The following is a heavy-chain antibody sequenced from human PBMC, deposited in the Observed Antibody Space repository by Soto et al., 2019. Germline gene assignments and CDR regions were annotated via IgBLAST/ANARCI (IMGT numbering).Heavy chain of an antibody. CDR1: GGSISSSSYY. V-gene: IGHV4-39*01. CDR2: IYYSGST. J-gene: IGHJ4*02. D-gene: IGHD6-19*01. Sequence: QLQLQESGPGLVKPSETLSLTCTVSGGSISSSSYYWGWIRQPPGKGLEWIGSIYYSGSTYYNPSLKSRVTISVDTSKNQFSLKLSSVTAADTAVYYCARHNGMAGYYFDYWGQGTLVTVSS. CDR3: ARHNGMAGYYFDY.